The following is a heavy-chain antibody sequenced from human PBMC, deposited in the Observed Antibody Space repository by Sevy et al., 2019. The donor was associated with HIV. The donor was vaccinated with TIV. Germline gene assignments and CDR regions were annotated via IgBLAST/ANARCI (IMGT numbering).Heavy chain of an antibody. V-gene: IGHV3-23*01. Sequence: GGSLRLSCAASGFAFYDYSMSWIRQAPGKGLEWVATLSFGCGKINYADSVKGRYTISRDNSKNSFYLQMDNLRVEDTALYYCAREGCTRPHDYWGQGTRVTVSS. CDR1: GFAFYDYS. CDR3: AREGCTRPHDY. J-gene: IGHJ4*02. CDR2: LSFGCGKI. D-gene: IGHD2-8*01.